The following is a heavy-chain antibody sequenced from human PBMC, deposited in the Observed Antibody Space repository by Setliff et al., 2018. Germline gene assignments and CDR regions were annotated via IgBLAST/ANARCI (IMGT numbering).Heavy chain of an antibody. CDR3: ARDLDYQYYYDSSGRDAFDI. CDR1: GYTFTNYG. V-gene: IGHV1-18*01. J-gene: IGHJ3*02. D-gene: IGHD3-22*01. Sequence: ASVKVSCKTSGYTFTNYGINWVRQAPGQGLEWMGWNSAYAQKFQGRVTMTTDTPTSTAYMELRSLRSDDTAVYYCARDLDYQYYYDSSGRDAFDIWGQGTMVTVS. CDR2: NSA.